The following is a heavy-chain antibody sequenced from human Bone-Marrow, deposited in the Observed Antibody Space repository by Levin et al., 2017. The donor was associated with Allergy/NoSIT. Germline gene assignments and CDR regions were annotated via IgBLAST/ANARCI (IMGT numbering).Heavy chain of an antibody. J-gene: IGHJ5*02. CDR3: AKTGTYCSGGRCQTFDP. CDR2: NSYSGGS. V-gene: IGHV4-59*01. Sequence: SETLSLTCTVSGGSIMSFDWSWIRRPPGKGLEWIGFNSYSGGSNFNPSLKSRVDISLDTSKNQFSLRLTSVTAADTAVYYCAKTGTYCSGGRCQTFDPWGPGTLVTVSS. CDR1: GGSIMSFD. D-gene: IGHD2-15*01.